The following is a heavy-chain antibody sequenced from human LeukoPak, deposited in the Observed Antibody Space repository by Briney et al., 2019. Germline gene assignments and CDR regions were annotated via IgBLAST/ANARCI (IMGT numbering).Heavy chain of an antibody. J-gene: IGHJ5*02. D-gene: IGHD2-2*01. CDR1: GFTFSSYA. Sequence: PGGSLRLSCAAPGFTFSSYAMHWVRQAPGKGLEWVAVISYDGSNKYYADSVKGRFTISRDNSKNTLYLQMNSLRAEDTAVYYCARDSIVVVPAGLLDPWGQGTLVTVSS. CDR2: ISYDGSNK. CDR3: ARDSIVVVPAGLLDP. V-gene: IGHV3-30*04.